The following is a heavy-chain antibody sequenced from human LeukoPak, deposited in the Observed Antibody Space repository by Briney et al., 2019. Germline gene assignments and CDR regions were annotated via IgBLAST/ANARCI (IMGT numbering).Heavy chain of an antibody. CDR2: ISYDGSNK. CDR3: AKDYGGSFDY. V-gene: IGHV3-30*18. D-gene: IGHD4-23*01. Sequence: VAVISYDGSNKYYADSVKGRFTISRDNSKNTLYPQMNSLRAEDTAVYYCAKDYGGSFDYWGQGTPVTVSS. J-gene: IGHJ4*02.